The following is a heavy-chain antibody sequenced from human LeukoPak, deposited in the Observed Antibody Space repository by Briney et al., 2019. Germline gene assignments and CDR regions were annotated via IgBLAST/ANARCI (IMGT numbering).Heavy chain of an antibody. CDR1: GYTFNSYG. Sequence: ASVKVSCKASGYTFNSYGISWVRQAPGQGLEWMGWISAYNGNTNYAQKLQGRVTMTTDTSTSTAYMELRSLRSDDTAVYYSARDLVVSLGLDPRNSGYDFNWFDPWGQGTLVTVSS. V-gene: IGHV1-18*01. CDR2: ISAYNGNT. D-gene: IGHD5-12*01. CDR3: ARDLVVSLGLDPRNSGYDFNWFDP. J-gene: IGHJ5*02.